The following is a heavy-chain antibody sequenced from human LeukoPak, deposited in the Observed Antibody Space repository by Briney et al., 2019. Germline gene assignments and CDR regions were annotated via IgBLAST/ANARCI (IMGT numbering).Heavy chain of an antibody. D-gene: IGHD5/OR15-5a*01. CDR2: ISHDGKSK. CDR1: GLTFNTYS. Sequence: GGSLRLSCAASGLTFNTYSMHWVRQAPGKGPEWVATISHDGKSKNYADSVKGRFTISRDNSKNTLFLQMNSLRTADTAVYYCARPTRGTLRFTELDYWGQGTLVTVSS. CDR3: ARPTRGTLRFTELDY. V-gene: IGHV3-30*04. J-gene: IGHJ4*02.